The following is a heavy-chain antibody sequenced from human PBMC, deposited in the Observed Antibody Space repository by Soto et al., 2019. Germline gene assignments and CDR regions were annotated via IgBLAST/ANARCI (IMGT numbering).Heavy chain of an antibody. D-gene: IGHD2-2*01. V-gene: IGHV3-9*01. J-gene: IGHJ6*03. CDR2: ISWNSGSI. CDR1: GFTFDDYA. Sequence: GGSLRLSCAASGFTFDDYAMHWVRQAPGKGLEWVSGISWNSGSIGYADSVKGRFTISRDNAKNSLYLQMNSLRAEDTALYYCAKGGQPAANTYYYYYYMDVWGKGTTVTVSS. CDR3: AKGGQPAANTYYYYYYMDV.